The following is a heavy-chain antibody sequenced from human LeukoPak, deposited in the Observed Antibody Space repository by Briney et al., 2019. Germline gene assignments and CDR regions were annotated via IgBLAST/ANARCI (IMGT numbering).Heavy chain of an antibody. CDR2: INPNSGGT. V-gene: IGHV1-2*02. Sequence: ASVKVSCKASGYTFTGYFMHWVRQAPGQGLEWMGWINPNSGGTNYAQKFQGRVTMTRDTSISTAYMGLSRLRSDDTAVYYCARVPEYCSSTSCSKRTLDYWGQGTLVTVSS. D-gene: IGHD2-2*01. J-gene: IGHJ4*02. CDR3: ARVPEYCSSTSCSKRTLDY. CDR1: GYTFTGYF.